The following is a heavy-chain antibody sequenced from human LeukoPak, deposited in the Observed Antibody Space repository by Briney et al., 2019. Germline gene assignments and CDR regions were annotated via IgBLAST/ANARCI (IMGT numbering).Heavy chain of an antibody. V-gene: IGHV3-64*01. J-gene: IGHJ6*02. CDR2: ISSNGGTT. Sequence: GGSLRLSCAPSGFTFSSYAMHWVREAPGKGLEYVSAISSNGGTTYYANSVKGRFTISRDNSKNTLYLQMGSLRAEDMAVYYCARPYYYDSSGSDYYYYYGMDVWGQGTTVTVSS. CDR3: ARPYYYDSSGSDYYYYYGMDV. CDR1: GFTFSSYA. D-gene: IGHD3-22*01.